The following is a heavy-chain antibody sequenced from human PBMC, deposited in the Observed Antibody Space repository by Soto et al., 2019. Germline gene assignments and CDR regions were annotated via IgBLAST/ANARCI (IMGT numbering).Heavy chain of an antibody. D-gene: IGHD1-20*01. J-gene: IGHJ3*01. V-gene: IGHV1-18*01. CDR3: ARAGPPWSYKWNGEGKCAFDF. Sequence: QVQLVQSGAEVKKPGASVKVSCKASGYTFTSYGISWVRQAPGQGFEWMGWISAYNGNTNYAQKLQGRGTMTTDTSTSTDDMELRSLISDDTAVYYCARAGPPWSYKWNGEGKCAFDFWGKGTMVTVSS. CDR2: ISAYNGNT. CDR1: GYTFTSYG.